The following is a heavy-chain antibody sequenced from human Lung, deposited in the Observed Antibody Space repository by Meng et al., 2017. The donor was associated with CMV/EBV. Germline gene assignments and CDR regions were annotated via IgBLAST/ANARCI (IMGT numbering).Heavy chain of an antibody. CDR3: ARDHPPQSSSPPGVNWFDP. V-gene: IGHV1-46*01. J-gene: IGHJ5*02. CDR2: INPTGGGT. D-gene: IGHD6-13*01. CDR1: GYTSTSSY. Sequence: AAMVFCXASGYTSTSSYMIWVRQAPGQGLEWMGIINPTGGGTSYAQKFQGRVTMTRDTSTSTVYMELSSLRSEDTAVYYCARDHPPQSSSPPGVNWFDPWGQGTLVAVSS.